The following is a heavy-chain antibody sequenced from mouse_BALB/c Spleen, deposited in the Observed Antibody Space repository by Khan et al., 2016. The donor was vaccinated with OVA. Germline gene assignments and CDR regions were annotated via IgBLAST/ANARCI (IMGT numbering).Heavy chain of an antibody. CDR1: GYSITSDYA. V-gene: IGHV3-2*02. D-gene: IGHD1-1*01. CDR3: ARVYGGDFDY. Sequence: EVQLQESGPGLVKPSQSLSLTCTVTGYSITSDYAWNWIRQFPGNKLEWMGFISYSGKTKYNPSLKSPFSITRDTCKNQFFLQLNSVTTEDTATYYCARVYGGDFDYWGQGTSLTVSS. J-gene: IGHJ2*02. CDR2: ISYSGKT.